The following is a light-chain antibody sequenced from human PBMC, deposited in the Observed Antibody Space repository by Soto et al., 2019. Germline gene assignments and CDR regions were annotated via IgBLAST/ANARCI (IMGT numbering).Light chain of an antibody. CDR3: QQYGSSPT. V-gene: IGKV3-20*01. CDR2: GAS. CDR1: QSVSSNY. J-gene: IGKJ1*01. Sequence: EVVMTQSPATLSLSPGEIATLYFRASQSVSSNYLAWYQQKPGQAPRLLIFGASSRATGIPDRFSGSGSGTDFTLTISRLEPEDFAVYYCQQYGSSPTFGQGTKVDIK.